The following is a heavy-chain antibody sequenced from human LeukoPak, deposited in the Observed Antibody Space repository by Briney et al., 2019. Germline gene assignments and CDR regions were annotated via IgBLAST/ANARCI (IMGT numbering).Heavy chain of an antibody. CDR3: AKKRGGGIMSMIVVVPGNFDY. Sequence: QPGGSLRLSCAASGFTFSSYAMSWVRQAPGKGLEWVSVIYSGGSTYYADSVKGRFTISRDNSKNTLYLQMNSLSAEDTAVYYCAKKRGGGIMSMIVVVPGNFDYWGQGTLVTVSS. V-gene: IGHV3-66*01. D-gene: IGHD3-22*01. CDR1: GFTFSSYA. J-gene: IGHJ4*02. CDR2: IYSGGST.